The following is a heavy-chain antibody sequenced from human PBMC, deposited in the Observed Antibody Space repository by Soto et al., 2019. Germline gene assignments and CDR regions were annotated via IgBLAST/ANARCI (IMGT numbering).Heavy chain of an antibody. CDR2: IYYSGST. V-gene: IGHV4-59*01. CDR1: GGSISSYY. Sequence: SETLSLTCTVSGGSISSYYWSWIRQPPGKGLEWIGYIYYSGSTNYNPSLKSRVTISVDTSKNQFSLKLSSVTAADTAVYYCARLSEVTTSRGSSYYYYYGMDVWGQGTTVTVSS. D-gene: IGHD4-4*01. CDR3: ARLSEVTTSRGSSYYYYYGMDV. J-gene: IGHJ6*02.